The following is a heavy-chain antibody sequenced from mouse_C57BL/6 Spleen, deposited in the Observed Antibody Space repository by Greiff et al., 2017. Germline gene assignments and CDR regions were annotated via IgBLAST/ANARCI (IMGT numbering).Heavy chain of an antibody. D-gene: IGHD3-3*01. V-gene: IGHV1-52*01. CDR2: IDPSDSET. CDR1: GYTFTSYW. Sequence: QVQLQQPGAELVRPGSSVKLSCKASGYTFTSYWMHWVKQRPIQGLEWIGNIDPSDSETHYNQKFKDKATLTVDKASSTAYMQLSRLTSEDSAVYYCARGGLRYFDYWGQGTTLTVSS. J-gene: IGHJ2*01. CDR3: ARGGLRYFDY.